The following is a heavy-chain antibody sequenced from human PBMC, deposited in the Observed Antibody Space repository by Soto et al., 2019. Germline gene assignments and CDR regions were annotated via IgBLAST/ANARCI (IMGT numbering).Heavy chain of an antibody. V-gene: IGHV6-1*01. CDR1: GDSVSCNSAG. CDR2: TYYRYKWYY. J-gene: IGHJ4*01. D-gene: IGHD1-26*01. CDR3: ARGEQYSGRIFDY. Sequence: SQTLSLTCPITGDSVSCNSAGWSWVTQSPSRGLEWLGRTYYRYKWYYEYAVSVRGRITINPDTSKNQYSLQLNSGTPEDTAVYFCARGEQYSGRIFDYWGQGTLATVSS.